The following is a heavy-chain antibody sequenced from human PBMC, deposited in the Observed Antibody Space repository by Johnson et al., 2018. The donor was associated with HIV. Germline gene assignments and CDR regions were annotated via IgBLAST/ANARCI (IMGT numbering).Heavy chain of an antibody. V-gene: IGHV3-74*01. D-gene: IGHD5-24*01. Sequence: VQLVESGGGLVQPGGSLRLSCAGSGFTFRIYWMHWVRQAPGKGLVWVSRVNSDGSSTSYVDSVRGRFTISRDNAKNTLYLQMNSLRAEDTAVYFCARRRDGYPGPGAFDIWGQGTMVTVSS. J-gene: IGHJ3*02. CDR3: ARRRDGYPGPGAFDI. CDR2: VNSDGSST. CDR1: GFTFRIYW.